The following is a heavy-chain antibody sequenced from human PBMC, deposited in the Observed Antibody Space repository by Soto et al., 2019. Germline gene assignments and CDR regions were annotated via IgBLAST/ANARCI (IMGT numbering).Heavy chain of an antibody. CDR3: AKDPSSTSCYAFDY. J-gene: IGHJ4*02. Sequence: EVQLLESGGGLVQPGGSLRLSCAASGFTFRNYAMSWARQAPGPGLEWVSAISGSGSTTHYADSVKGRFTISRDNSKNTRDLQMSSLRVEDKAVYYCAKDPSSTSCYAFDYWGQGSLVTVSS. D-gene: IGHD2-2*01. V-gene: IGHV3-23*01. CDR1: GFTFRNYA. CDR2: ISGSGSTT.